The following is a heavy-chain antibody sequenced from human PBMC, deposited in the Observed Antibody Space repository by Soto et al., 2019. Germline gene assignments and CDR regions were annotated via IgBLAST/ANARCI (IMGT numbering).Heavy chain of an antibody. CDR3: ARYGSGECNRGSCYSPFDY. CDR2: INAGNGNT. Sequence: ASVKVSCKASGYTFTSYAMHWVRQAPGQRLEWMGWINAGNGNTKYSQKFQGRVTITRDTSASTAYMELSSLRSEDTAVYYCARYGSGECNRGSCYSPFDYWGQGTLVTVS. V-gene: IGHV1-3*01. J-gene: IGHJ4*02. CDR1: GYTFTSYA. D-gene: IGHD2-15*01.